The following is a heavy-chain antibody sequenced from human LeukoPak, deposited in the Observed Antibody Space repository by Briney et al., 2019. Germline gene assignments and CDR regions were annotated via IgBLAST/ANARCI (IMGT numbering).Heavy chain of an antibody. CDR3: ARVKSTGYYYYGMDV. CDR2: IYYSGST. CDR1: GGSISSGGYY. J-gene: IGHJ6*02. V-gene: IGHV4-31*03. Sequence: PSQTLSLTCTVSGGSISSGGYYWSWIRQHPGKGLEWIGYIYYSGSTYYSPSLKSRVTISVDTSKNQFSLKLSSVTAADTAVYYCARVKSTGYYYYGMDVWGQGTTVTVSS.